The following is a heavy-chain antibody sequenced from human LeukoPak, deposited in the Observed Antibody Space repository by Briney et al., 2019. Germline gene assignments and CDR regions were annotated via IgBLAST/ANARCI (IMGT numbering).Heavy chain of an antibody. CDR3: AKGSSGTYSRIYFDY. J-gene: IGHJ4*02. V-gene: IGHV3-23*01. D-gene: IGHD1-26*01. Sequence: GGSLRLSCAASGFTFSSAMSWVRQAPGKGLDWVSVISASGDTTYYADSVKGRFTISRDNSKNTLYLQMNSLRSEDTALYYCAKGSSGTYSRIYFDYWGQGTLVTVS. CDR1: GFTFSSA. CDR2: ISASGDTT.